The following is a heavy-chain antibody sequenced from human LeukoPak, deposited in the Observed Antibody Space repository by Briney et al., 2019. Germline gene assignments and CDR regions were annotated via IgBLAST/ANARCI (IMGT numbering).Heavy chain of an antibody. V-gene: IGHV3-74*01. Sequence: GGSLRLSCAASGFTSSSYWMHWVRQAPGKGLVWVSRIKSDGSTNYADSVKGRFTISRDNAKNTVSLQMNSLRAEDTGVYYCARAPSEIGGYYPEYFRHWGQGSLVTVSS. CDR3: ARAPSEIGGYYPEYFRH. J-gene: IGHJ1*01. CDR1: GFTSSSYW. D-gene: IGHD3-22*01. CDR2: IKSDGST.